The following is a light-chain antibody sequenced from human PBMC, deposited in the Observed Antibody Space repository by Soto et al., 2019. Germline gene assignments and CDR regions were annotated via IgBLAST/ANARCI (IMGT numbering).Light chain of an antibody. CDR3: CSYTGASTYV. J-gene: IGLJ1*01. CDR2: AVT. V-gene: IGLV2-14*01. Sequence: QSALTQPASVSGSPGQSVTISCAGTSGDVGGYNHVSWYQQHPGKAPKLMIHAVTNRPSGVSNRFSGSKSGNTASLTISSLQAEDEADYYCCSYTGASTYVFGTGTKLTVL. CDR1: SGDVGGYNH.